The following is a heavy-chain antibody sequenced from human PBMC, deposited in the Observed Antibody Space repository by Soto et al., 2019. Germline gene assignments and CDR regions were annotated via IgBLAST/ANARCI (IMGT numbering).Heavy chain of an antibody. Sequence: PGGSLRLSCAASGFTFSSYSMNWVRQAPGKGLEWVSYISSSSSTIYYADSVKGRFTISRDNAKNSLYLQMNSLRDEDTAVYYCARGGPAARTPQKKEYYFDYWGQGTLVTVSS. CDR2: ISSSSSTI. J-gene: IGHJ4*02. CDR1: GFTFSSYS. CDR3: ARGGPAARTPQKKEYYFDY. V-gene: IGHV3-48*02. D-gene: IGHD2-15*01.